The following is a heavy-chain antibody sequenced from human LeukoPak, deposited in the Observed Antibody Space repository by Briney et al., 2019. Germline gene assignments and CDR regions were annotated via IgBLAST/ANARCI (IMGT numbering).Heavy chain of an antibody. CDR3: AKDLYGSNPFDY. J-gene: IGHJ4*02. Sequence: GGSLRLSCAASGFTFSSYAMHWVRQAPGKGLEWVAVISYDGSNKYYADSVKGRFTISRDNSKNTLYLQMNSLRAEDTAVYYCAKDLYGSNPFDYWGQGTLVTVSS. CDR1: GFTFSSYA. D-gene: IGHD2-2*01. V-gene: IGHV3-30*04. CDR2: ISYDGSNK.